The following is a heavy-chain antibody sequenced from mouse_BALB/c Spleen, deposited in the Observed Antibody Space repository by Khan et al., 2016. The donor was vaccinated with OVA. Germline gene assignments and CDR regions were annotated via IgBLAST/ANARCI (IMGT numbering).Heavy chain of an antibody. CDR1: GFTFSSYG. Sequence: EVELVESGGDLVKPGGSLKLSCAASGFTFSSYGMSWVRQTPDKRLEWVAAISSGGTYTYSPDSLKARFTISRDNAKNTLSLQMSSLKSEDKAIYYSARQPGYYEGSAMDFWGQGTSVTVSS. D-gene: IGHD2-3*01. CDR2: ISSGGTYT. V-gene: IGHV5-6*01. J-gene: IGHJ4*01. CDR3: ARQPGYYEGSAMDF.